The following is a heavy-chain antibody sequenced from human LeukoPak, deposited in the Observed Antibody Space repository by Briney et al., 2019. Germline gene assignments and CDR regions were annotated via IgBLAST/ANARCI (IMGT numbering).Heavy chain of an antibody. V-gene: IGHV3-30*02. CDR3: AKRVYDSSGYYSPFDY. D-gene: IGHD3-22*01. CDR1: GFTFSSYS. Sequence: GGSLRLSCAASGFTFSSYSMNWVRQAPGKGLEWVAFIRYDGSNKYYADSVKGRFTISRDNSKNTLYLQMNSLRAEDTAVYYCAKRVYDSSGYYSPFDYWGQGTLVTVSS. CDR2: IRYDGSNK. J-gene: IGHJ4*02.